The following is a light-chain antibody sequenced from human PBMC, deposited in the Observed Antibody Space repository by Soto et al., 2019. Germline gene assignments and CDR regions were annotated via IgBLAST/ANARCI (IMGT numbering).Light chain of an antibody. V-gene: IGKV1-6*01. CDR2: AAS. CDR3: QQYYSYPRT. Sequence: AIQMTQSPSSLSASVGDRVTITCRASQGIRNDLDWFQQKPGKAPKLLIYAASTLQSGVPSRFSGSGSGTDFTLTISCLQSEDFATYYCQQYYSYPRTFGQGTKVEIK. J-gene: IGKJ1*01. CDR1: QGIRND.